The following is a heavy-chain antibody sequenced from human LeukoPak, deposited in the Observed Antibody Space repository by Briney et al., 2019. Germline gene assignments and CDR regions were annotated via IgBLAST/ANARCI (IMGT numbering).Heavy chain of an antibody. J-gene: IGHJ3*02. D-gene: IGHD3-22*01. V-gene: IGHV4-31*03. CDR3: ARGVKATMMRSIHYGAFDI. Sequence: SETLSLTCTVSGGSISSGGYSWSWIRQHPGKGLEWIGYIYYSGRTSYNPSRNSRVTISVDTSKNQFYLKLSSVTAADTAVYYCARGVKATMMRSIHYGAFDIWGQGTMVTVSS. CDR2: IYYSGRT. CDR1: GGSISSGGYS.